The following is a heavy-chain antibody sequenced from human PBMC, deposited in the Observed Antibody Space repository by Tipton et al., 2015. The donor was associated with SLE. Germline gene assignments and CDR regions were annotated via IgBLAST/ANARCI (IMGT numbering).Heavy chain of an antibody. CDR3: AREDTPMDDAFDI. CDR1: GGSISSHY. Sequence: TLSLTCTVSGGSISSHYWSWIRQPPGKGLEWIGYIYYSGSTNYTPSLKSRVTISVDTSKNQFSLKLSSVTAADTAVYYCAREDTPMDDAFDIWGQGTMVTVPS. CDR2: IYYSGST. J-gene: IGHJ3*02. V-gene: IGHV4-59*11. D-gene: IGHD5-18*01.